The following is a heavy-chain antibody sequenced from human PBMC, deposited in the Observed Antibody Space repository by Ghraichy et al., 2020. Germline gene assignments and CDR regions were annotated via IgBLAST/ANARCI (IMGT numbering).Heavy chain of an antibody. CDR2: IYYSGST. CDR3: ARHAGMRQQLVPFDY. Sequence: SETLSLTCTVSGGSISSYYWSWIRQPPGKGLEWIGYIYYSGSTNYNPSLKSRVTISVDTSKNQFSLKLSSVTAADTAVYYCARHAGMRQQLVPFDYWGQGTLVTVSS. CDR1: GGSISSYY. D-gene: IGHD6-13*01. V-gene: IGHV4-59*08. J-gene: IGHJ4*02.